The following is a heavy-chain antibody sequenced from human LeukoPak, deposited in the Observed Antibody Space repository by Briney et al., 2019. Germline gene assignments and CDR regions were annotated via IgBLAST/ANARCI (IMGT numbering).Heavy chain of an antibody. CDR1: GGSISSSSYY. Sequence: SETLSLTCTVSGGSISSSSYYWGWVRQPPGKGLEWIGSIYYSGSTYYNPSLKSRVTISVDTSKNQFSLKLSSVTAADTAVYYCARGRYYFDYWGQGTLVTVSS. V-gene: IGHV4-39*07. CDR2: IYYSGST. J-gene: IGHJ4*02. CDR3: ARGRYYFDY.